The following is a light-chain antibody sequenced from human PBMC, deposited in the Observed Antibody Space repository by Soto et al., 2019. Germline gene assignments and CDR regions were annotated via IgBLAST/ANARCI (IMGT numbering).Light chain of an antibody. J-gene: IGKJ1*01. V-gene: IGKV1-9*01. Sequence: DIQLTQSPSFLSASVGDRVTITCRASQGISSYLAWYQQKPGKAPKVLMYAASILQSGVPSRFSGSGSGTEFTLTISILQPEDFATYYCQQLSSYPRTFGQGTKVEIK. CDR3: QQLSSYPRT. CDR2: AAS. CDR1: QGISSY.